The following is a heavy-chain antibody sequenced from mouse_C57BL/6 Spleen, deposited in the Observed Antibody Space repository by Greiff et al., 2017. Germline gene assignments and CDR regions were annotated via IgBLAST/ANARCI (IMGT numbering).Heavy chain of an antibody. CDR2: IDPSDSYT. Sequence: QVQLQQPGAELVMPGASVKLSCKASGYTFTSYWMHWVKQRPGQGLEWIGEIDPSDSYTNYNQKFKGKSTLTVDKSSSTAYMQLSSLTSEDSAVYYCARWGLRNYYAMDDWGQGTSVTVAS. V-gene: IGHV1-69*01. D-gene: IGHD2-4*01. CDR1: GYTFTSYW. J-gene: IGHJ4*01. CDR3: ARWGLRNYYAMDD.